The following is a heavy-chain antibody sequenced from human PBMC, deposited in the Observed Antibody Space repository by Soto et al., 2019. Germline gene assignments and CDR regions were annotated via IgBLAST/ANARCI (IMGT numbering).Heavy chain of an antibody. J-gene: IGHJ4*02. CDR3: ARDPYTSGWFYFDC. V-gene: IGHV3-23*01. CDR2: VSGNGGSA. Sequence: GGSLRLSCAASGFTFSSYAMSWVRQAPGKGLEWVSGVSGNGGSAYYADSVKGRFTISRDNSKSTLHLQMDSLRAEDTAIYYCARDPYTSGWFYFDCWGQGTLVTVSS. D-gene: IGHD6-19*01. CDR1: GFTFSSYA.